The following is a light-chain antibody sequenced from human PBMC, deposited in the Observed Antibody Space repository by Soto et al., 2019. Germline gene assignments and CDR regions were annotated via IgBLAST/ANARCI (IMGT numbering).Light chain of an antibody. CDR1: QTISSW. V-gene: IGKV1-39*01. CDR3: QQSYSMPWT. CDR2: AAS. J-gene: IGKJ1*01. Sequence: IQMTQSPSTLSASVGDRVTITCRASQTISSWLAWYQQKPGKAPEFLIYAASSLQSGVPSRFSGSGSGTEFTLTINSLQPEDFATDYCQQSYSMPWTFGQGTKVDIK.